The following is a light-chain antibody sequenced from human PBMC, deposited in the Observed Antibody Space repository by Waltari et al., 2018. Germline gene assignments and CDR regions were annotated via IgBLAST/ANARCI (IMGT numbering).Light chain of an antibody. CDR1: QMTRRW. CDR3: QQYET. J-gene: IGKJ1*01. Sequence: DIQMTQSPSTLSASVGDRVTITCTAMQMTRRWLAWYQQKPGKAPKLLISKASSLETGVPSRFSGSGSETEFTLTISSLQPDDFATYYCQQYETFGQGTKVEMK. CDR2: KAS. V-gene: IGKV1-5*03.